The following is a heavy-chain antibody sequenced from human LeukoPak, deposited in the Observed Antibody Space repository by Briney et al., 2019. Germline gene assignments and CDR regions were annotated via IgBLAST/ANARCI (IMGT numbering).Heavy chain of an antibody. Sequence: GVSLRLSCAASGFTFSHYGMYWVRQAPGEGLEWVSAVTGGGTGTYYADSVKGRFTISRDNSKNTLYLQMNSLRAEDTAVYFCAKRYYGSETYFALDIWGQGTVVTVSS. CDR3: AKRYYGSETYFALDI. D-gene: IGHD3-10*01. CDR1: GFTFSHYG. CDR2: VTGGGTGT. V-gene: IGHV3-23*01. J-gene: IGHJ3*02.